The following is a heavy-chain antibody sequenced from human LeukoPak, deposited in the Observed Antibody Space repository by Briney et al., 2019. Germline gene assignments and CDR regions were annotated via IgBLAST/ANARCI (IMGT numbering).Heavy chain of an antibody. CDR2: ITNDGGST. CDR3: ARDRCSGGSCYTTQFDY. D-gene: IGHD2-15*01. J-gene: IGHJ4*02. V-gene: IGHV3-74*01. Sequence: PGGSLRLSCAASGLTFSSHWMHWVRQAPGKGLVWVSRITNDGGSTTYADSVKGRFTISRDNAKNMLYLQVNSLRAEDTAVYYCARDRCSGGSCYTTQFDYWGQGTLVTVSS. CDR1: GLTFSSHW.